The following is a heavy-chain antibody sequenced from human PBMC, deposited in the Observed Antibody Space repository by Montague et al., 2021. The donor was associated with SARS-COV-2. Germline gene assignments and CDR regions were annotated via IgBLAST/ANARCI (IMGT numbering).Heavy chain of an antibody. J-gene: IGHJ6*03. D-gene: IGHD3-10*01. Sequence: SETLSLTCAVYGGSFSGYYWSWIRQPPGKGLEWIGEVHHGGSTNYNPSLKSRVTISADTSKNQFSLKLTSVAAADTAVYYCARLGDGVVPSPILGVGPYYSYYYMDVWGKGTTATVSS. CDR2: VHHGGST. V-gene: IGHV4-34*01. CDR1: GGSFSGYY. CDR3: ARLGDGVVPSPILGVGPYYSYYYMDV.